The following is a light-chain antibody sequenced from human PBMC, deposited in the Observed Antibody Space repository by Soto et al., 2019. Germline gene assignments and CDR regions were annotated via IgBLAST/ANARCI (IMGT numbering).Light chain of an antibody. J-gene: IGKJ2*02. CDR1: QSISSY. V-gene: IGKV1-39*01. CDR2: AAS. CDR3: QQSYSTPRT. Sequence: DIQMTQSPTSLSASVGDRVTITCRASQSISSYVNWYQQKPGKAPKLLIYAASNLHSGVPSRFSGSGSGTDFTLTISSLQPEDFATYYCQQSYSTPRTFGQGTKLESK.